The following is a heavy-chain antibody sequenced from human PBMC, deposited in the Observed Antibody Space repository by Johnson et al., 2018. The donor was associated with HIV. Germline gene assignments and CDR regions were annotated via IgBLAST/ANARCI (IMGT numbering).Heavy chain of an antibody. V-gene: IGHV3-23*04. J-gene: IGHJ3*02. CDR2: ISGSGGST. D-gene: IGHD3-3*01. CDR3: ARDGGINYFGVVTPEAFDI. CDR1: GFTFSSYA. Sequence: VQLVESGGNLVQPGGSLRLSCAASGFTFSSYAMSWVRQAPGKGLEWVSAISGSGGSTYYADSVKGRFTISRDNSKNTLYLQMNSLRAEDTAVYYCARDGGINYFGVVTPEAFDIWGQGTMVTVSS.